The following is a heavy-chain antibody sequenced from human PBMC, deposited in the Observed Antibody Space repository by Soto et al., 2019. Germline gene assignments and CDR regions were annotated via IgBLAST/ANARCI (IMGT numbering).Heavy chain of an antibody. J-gene: IGHJ4*02. D-gene: IGHD3-22*01. CDR1: GGSFSGYY. CDR2: INHSGST. V-gene: IGHV4-34*01. CDR3: ARERGYYDSRDFDY. Sequence: SETLSLTCAVYGGSFSGYYWSWIRQPPGKGLEWIGEINHSGSTNYNPSLKSRVTISVDTSKNQFSLKLSSVTAADTAVYYCARERGYYDSRDFDYWGQGTLVTVSS.